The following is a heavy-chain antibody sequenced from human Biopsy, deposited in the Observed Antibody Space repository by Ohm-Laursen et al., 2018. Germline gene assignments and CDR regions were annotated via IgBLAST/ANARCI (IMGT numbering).Heavy chain of an antibody. Sequence: SDTLSLTCTVSGGSISSDYWSWIRQTPGKGLEWIGYIYYSGSTNYNPSLKSRVTISADRSKNHFSLKLTSVTAADTAMYYCARQEFATSPLDYWGQGSLVTVSS. CDR1: GGSISSDY. J-gene: IGHJ4*02. CDR3: ARQEFATSPLDY. CDR2: IYYSGST. V-gene: IGHV4-59*08. D-gene: IGHD3-10*01.